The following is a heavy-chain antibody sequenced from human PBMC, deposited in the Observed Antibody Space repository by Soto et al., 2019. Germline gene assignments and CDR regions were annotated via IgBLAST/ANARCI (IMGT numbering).Heavy chain of an antibody. J-gene: IGHJ6*02. D-gene: IGHD2-15*01. Sequence: SETLSLTCAVYGGSFSGYYWSWIRQPPGKGLEWIGEINHSGSTNYNPSLKSRVTISVDTSKNQFSLKLSSVTAADTAVYYCARGPEGCSGGSCYSDLSRTRHYYGMDVWGQGTTVTVSS. CDR3: ARGPEGCSGGSCYSDLSRTRHYYGMDV. V-gene: IGHV4-34*01. CDR1: GGSFSGYY. CDR2: INHSGST.